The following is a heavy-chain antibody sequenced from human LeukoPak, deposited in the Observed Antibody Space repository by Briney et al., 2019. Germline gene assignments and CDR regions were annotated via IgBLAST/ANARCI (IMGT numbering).Heavy chain of an antibody. D-gene: IGHD2-2*01. J-gene: IGHJ4*02. CDR1: GFTFDDYA. CDR3: AKDAVPAAPTMLSDY. Sequence: GGSLRLSCAASGFTFDDYAMHWVRQAPGKGLEWVSGISWNSGSIGYADSVKGRFTISRDNAKNSLYLQMNSLRAEDTAVYYCAKDAVPAAPTMLSDYWGQGTLVTVSS. CDR2: ISWNSGSI. V-gene: IGHV3-9*01.